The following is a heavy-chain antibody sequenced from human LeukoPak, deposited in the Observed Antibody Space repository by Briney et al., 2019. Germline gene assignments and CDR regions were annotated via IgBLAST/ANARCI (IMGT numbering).Heavy chain of an antibody. J-gene: IGHJ4*02. CDR1: GVSVSSGSYY. V-gene: IGHV4-61*01. CDR2: IFYTGST. Sequence: SETLSLTCTVSGVSVSSGSYYWSWLRQPPGKGLEWIGYIFYTGSTNYNPSLKSRVTISLDTSRNQFSLKLRSVTTADTAVYYCARRRVYSGSGEFDFWGQGTLVTVSS. D-gene: IGHD5-12*01. CDR3: ARRRVYSGSGEFDF.